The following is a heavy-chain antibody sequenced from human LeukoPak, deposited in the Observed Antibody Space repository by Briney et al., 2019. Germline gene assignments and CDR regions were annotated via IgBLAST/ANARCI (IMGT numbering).Heavy chain of an antibody. Sequence: GGSLRLSCAASGFTFSTSWMLWVRQAPGEGLVWVSNINTDGSSTSYAGSVKGRFTISRDNAKNTLYLQMNSLRAEDAAIYYCARDYFRSSDDWGQGTLVTVSS. D-gene: IGHD2/OR15-2a*01. J-gene: IGHJ4*02. V-gene: IGHV3-74*01. CDR1: GFTFSTSW. CDR3: ARDYFRSSDD. CDR2: INTDGSST.